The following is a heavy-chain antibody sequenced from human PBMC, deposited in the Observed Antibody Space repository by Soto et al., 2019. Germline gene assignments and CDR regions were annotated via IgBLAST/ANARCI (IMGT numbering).Heavy chain of an antibody. Sequence: KVSCKASGYTFTGYYMHWVRQAPGQGLEWMGWINPNSGGTNYAQKFQGWVTMTRDTSISTAYMELSRLRSDDTAVYYCARGSYDYVWGSYRLTWYYFDYWGQGTLVTVYS. CDR3: ARGSYDYVWGSYRLTWYYFDY. V-gene: IGHV1-2*04. CDR1: GYTFTGYY. D-gene: IGHD3-16*02. J-gene: IGHJ4*02. CDR2: INPNSGGT.